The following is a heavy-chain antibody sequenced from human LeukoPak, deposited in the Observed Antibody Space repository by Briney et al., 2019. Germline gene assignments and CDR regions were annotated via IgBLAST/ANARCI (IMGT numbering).Heavy chain of an antibody. CDR2: ISYDGSNK. D-gene: IGHD5-12*01. CDR1: GFTFSSYA. Sequence: GGSLRLSCAASGFTFSSYAMHWVRQAPGKGLEWVAVISYDGSNKYYADSVKGRFTISRDNSKNTLDLQMNSLRAEDTAVYYCAREVEDVRWLRLYSWFDPWGQGTLVTVSS. J-gene: IGHJ5*02. CDR3: AREVEDVRWLRLYSWFDP. V-gene: IGHV3-30*04.